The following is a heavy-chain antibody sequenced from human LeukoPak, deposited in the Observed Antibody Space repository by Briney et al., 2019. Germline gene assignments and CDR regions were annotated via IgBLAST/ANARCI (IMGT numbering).Heavy chain of an antibody. CDR2: ILSSGTT. V-gene: IGHV4-59*01. CDR3: ARVSCSSTSCPRRDALDV. CDR1: GGAISSYY. J-gene: IGHJ3*01. Sequence: SETLSLTCTVSGGAISSYYWSWLRLSPGKGLEWIGYILSSGTTNYNPSLKSRVTISVDTSKNQFSLNLSSVTTADTAVYYCARVSCSSTSCPRRDALDVWGQGTMVTVSS. D-gene: IGHD2-2*01.